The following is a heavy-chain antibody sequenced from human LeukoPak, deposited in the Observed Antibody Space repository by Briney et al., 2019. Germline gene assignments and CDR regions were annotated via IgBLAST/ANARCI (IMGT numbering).Heavy chain of an antibody. D-gene: IGHD5-12*01. Sequence: GGSLRLSCAASGFTFSSYSMNWVRQAPGKGLEWVSSISSSSSYIYYADSVKGRFTISRDNAKNSLYLQMNSLRAEDTAVYYCARDSGYETKPTDYWGPGTLVTVSS. CDR3: ARDSGYETKPTDY. V-gene: IGHV3-21*01. J-gene: IGHJ4*02. CDR1: GFTFSSYS. CDR2: ISSSSSYI.